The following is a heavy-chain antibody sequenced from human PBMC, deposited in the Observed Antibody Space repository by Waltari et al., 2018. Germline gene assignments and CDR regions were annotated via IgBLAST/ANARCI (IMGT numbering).Heavy chain of an antibody. D-gene: IGHD6-6*01. CDR1: GFTFSSYS. J-gene: IGHJ6*02. CDR3: ARDPVPYSSSDYYYYGMDV. V-gene: IGHV3-21*01. CDR2: ISSSSSYI. Sequence: EVQLVESGGGLVKPGGSLRLSCAASGFTFSSYSMNWVRQAPGKGLEWVSSISSSSSYIYYADSVKGRFTISRDNAKNSLYLQMNSLRAEDTAVYYCARDPVPYSSSDYYYYGMDVWGQGTTVTVS.